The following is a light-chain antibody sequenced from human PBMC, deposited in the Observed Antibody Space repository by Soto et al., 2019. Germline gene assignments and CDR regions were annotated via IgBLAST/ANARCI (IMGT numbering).Light chain of an antibody. CDR2: DVT. CDR3: WSYAGSYSFL. Sequence: QSALTQPRSVSVSPGQSVTISCTGTSNDIGYYDYVSWYQQHPGKAPKLIIYDVTERPSGVPGRFSGSKSGNTAYLTISGLQTDDEADYYCWSYAGSYSFLFGGGTKLTVL. V-gene: IGLV2-11*01. CDR1: SNDIGYYDY. J-gene: IGLJ2*01.